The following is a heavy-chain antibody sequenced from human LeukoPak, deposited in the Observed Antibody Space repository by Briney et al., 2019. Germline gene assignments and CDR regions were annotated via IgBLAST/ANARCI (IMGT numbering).Heavy chain of an antibody. CDR3: ARDDFEYSVHNGMDV. J-gene: IGHJ6*02. D-gene: IGHD3-9*01. CDR1: GGSISPYY. Sequence: KPSEALSLTCTVSGGSISPYYWSWIRQPAGKGLEWIGRVYRSGDTNYNPSLKSRVTMSVDTSKNQISLRLRSVTAADTAVYYCARDDFEYSVHNGMDVWGQGTTVTVSS. V-gene: IGHV4-4*07. CDR2: VYRSGDT.